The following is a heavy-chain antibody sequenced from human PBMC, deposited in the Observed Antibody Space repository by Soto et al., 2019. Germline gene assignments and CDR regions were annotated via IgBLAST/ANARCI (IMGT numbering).Heavy chain of an antibody. J-gene: IGHJ4*02. V-gene: IGHV3-30*03. D-gene: IGHD2-21*01. CDR1: GFSLSDYG. Sequence: QVQLVESGGGVVQPGRSLRLSCTASGFSLSDYGMHWVRQAPGKGLEWVAFISFDGGDTYYADSLRGRFTVSRDNSQDTLYLQVNSLRDDDTAVFYCARGRWQKYCANPYCFTFDSWGQGTLVTVSS. CDR2: ISFDGGDT. CDR3: ARGRWQKYCANPYCFTFDS.